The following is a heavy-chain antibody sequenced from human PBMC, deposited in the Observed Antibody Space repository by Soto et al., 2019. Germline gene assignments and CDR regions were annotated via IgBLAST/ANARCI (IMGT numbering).Heavy chain of an antibody. Sequence: EAQMEESGGGLVKPGGSLRLSCAASGFTFSSYSMNWVRQAPGKGLEWVSSIRSSSDYIFYADSVKGRFTISRDNAKNSLYLQMNSLRAEDTAVYYCARGGGYGSVYYFDYWGQGTLVTVSS. D-gene: IGHD3-10*01. V-gene: IGHV3-21*01. CDR1: GFTFSSYS. CDR3: ARGGGYGSVYYFDY. CDR2: IRSSSDYI. J-gene: IGHJ4*02.